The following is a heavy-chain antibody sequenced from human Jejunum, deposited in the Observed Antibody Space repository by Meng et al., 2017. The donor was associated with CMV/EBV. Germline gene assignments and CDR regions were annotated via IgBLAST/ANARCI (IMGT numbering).Heavy chain of an antibody. J-gene: IGHJ6*02. D-gene: IGHD2-8*01. CDR1: GFTFSIYD. CDR2: IKENGGEK. Sequence: CAACGFTFSIYDMHWVRQAPGKGLEWVANIKENGGEKYYADSVKGRFTISRDNAKNSLYLQMNSLRVEDTAVYYCARGGVPYGMDVWGQGTTVTVSS. CDR3: ARGGVPYGMDV. V-gene: IGHV3-7*01.